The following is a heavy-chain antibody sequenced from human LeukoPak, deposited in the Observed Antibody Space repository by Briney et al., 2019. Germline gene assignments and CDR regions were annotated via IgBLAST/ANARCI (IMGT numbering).Heavy chain of an antibody. CDR1: GGSISSGGYY. CDR2: IYYSGST. CDR3: ARGIYYYYGMDV. Sequence: SETLSLTCTVSGGSISSGGYYWSWIRQHPGKGLEWIGYIYYSGSTYYNPSLKSRVTISVDTSKNQFSLKLGSVTAADTAVYYCARGIYYYYGMDVWGQGTTVTVSS. J-gene: IGHJ6*02. V-gene: IGHV4-31*03.